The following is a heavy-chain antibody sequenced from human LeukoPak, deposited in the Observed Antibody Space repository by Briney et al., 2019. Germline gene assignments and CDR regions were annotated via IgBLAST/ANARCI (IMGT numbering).Heavy chain of an antibody. CDR3: ARGRASAFDV. Sequence: SQTLSLTCAISVERVSTSGVAWNRARQSPSRGLEWLGRTYYTFKWNTDYAVSVKSRIVVNPDTSKNQFSLQLNSVTSEDTAVYYCARGRASAFDVWGQGTMVTVSS. V-gene: IGHV6-1*01. CDR2: TYYTFKWNT. CDR1: VERVSTSGVA. J-gene: IGHJ3*01. D-gene: IGHD6-25*01.